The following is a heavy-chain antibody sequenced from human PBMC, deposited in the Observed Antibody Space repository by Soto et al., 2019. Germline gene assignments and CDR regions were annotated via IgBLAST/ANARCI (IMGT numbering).Heavy chain of an antibody. D-gene: IGHD3-22*01. V-gene: IGHV5-10-1*01. CDR1: GYSFTSYW. CDR3: ARNWPYYYDSSGYFVPDY. J-gene: IGHJ4*02. Sequence: PGESLKISCKGSGYSFTSYWISWVRQMPGKGLEWMGRIDPSDSYTNYSPSFQGHVTISADKSISTAYLQWSSLKASDTAMYYCARNWPYYYDSSGYFVPDYWGQGTLVTVSS. CDR2: IDPSDSYT.